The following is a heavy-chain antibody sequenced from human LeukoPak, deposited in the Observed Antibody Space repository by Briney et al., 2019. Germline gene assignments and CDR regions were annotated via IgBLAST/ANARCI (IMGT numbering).Heavy chain of an antibody. J-gene: IGHJ4*02. V-gene: IGHV1-2*02. Sequence: ASVKVSCKASGYTFTSYYLHWVRQAPGQGLEWMGWINPNSGGTNYAEKFRGRVTMTRDTSISTAYMELSRLRSDDTAVYYCARGSLIVVGDFDYWGQGTLVTVSS. CDR1: GYTFTSYY. D-gene: IGHD3-22*01. CDR2: INPNSGGT. CDR3: ARGSLIVVGDFDY.